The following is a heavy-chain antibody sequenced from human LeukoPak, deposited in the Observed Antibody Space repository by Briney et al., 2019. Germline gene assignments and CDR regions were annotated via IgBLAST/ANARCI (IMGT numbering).Heavy chain of an antibody. CDR3: ASGGYSYGYRFDY. Sequence: PGRSLRLSCAASGFTFSSYGMHWVRQAPGKGREWVAVIWYDGSNKYYADSVKGRFTISRDNSKNTLYLQMNSLRAEDTAVYYCASGGYSYGYRFDYWGQGTLVTVSS. V-gene: IGHV3-33*01. CDR2: IWYDGSNK. D-gene: IGHD5-18*01. CDR1: GFTFSSYG. J-gene: IGHJ4*02.